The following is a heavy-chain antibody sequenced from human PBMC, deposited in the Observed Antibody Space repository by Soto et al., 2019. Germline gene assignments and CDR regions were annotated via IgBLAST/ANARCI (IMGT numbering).Heavy chain of an antibody. J-gene: IGHJ6*03. V-gene: IGHV4-59*01. CDR1: GGSISSYY. CDR3: ARDKRMGLDYYYYYMDV. CDR2: IYYSGST. D-gene: IGHD2-15*01. Sequence: QVQLQESGPGLVKPSETLSLTCTVSGGSISSYYWSWIRQLPGKGLEWLGYIYYSGSTNYNPSLKSRVTIAVDTSKNQFSLKLGSVTAADTAVYYCARDKRMGLDYYYYYMDVWGKGTTVTVSS.